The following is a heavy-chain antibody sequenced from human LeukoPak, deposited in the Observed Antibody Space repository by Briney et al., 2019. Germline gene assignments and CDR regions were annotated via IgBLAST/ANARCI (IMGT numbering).Heavy chain of an antibody. CDR1: GFTFNAFG. Sequence: PGGSLRLSCAASGFTFNAFGMNWVRQAPGKGLEWVSYIGTTSGAIYYADSVKGRFTISRDNSRNTLYLQMNSLRAEDAAVYYCAKDRQTGNHYYFDSWGQGTLVAVSS. CDR2: IGTTSGAI. D-gene: IGHD7-27*01. J-gene: IGHJ4*02. CDR3: AKDRQTGNHYYFDS. V-gene: IGHV3-48*01.